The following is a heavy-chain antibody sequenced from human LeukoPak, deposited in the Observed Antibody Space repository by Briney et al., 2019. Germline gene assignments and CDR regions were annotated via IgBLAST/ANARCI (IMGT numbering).Heavy chain of an antibody. V-gene: IGHV3-21*01. D-gene: IGHD3-3*01. Sequence: GGSLRLSCAASGFTFNSYSMTWVRQAPGKGLEWVSSISSSSSYIYYADSVKGRFAISRDNAKNSLYLQMNSLRAEDTAVYYCASLPTIFGVVPRFDPWGQGTLVTVSS. CDR1: GFTFNSYS. CDR2: ISSSSSYI. CDR3: ASLPTIFGVVPRFDP. J-gene: IGHJ5*02.